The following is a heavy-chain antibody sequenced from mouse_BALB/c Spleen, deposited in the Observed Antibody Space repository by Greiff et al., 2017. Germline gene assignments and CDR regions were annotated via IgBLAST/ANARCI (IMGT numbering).Heavy chain of an antibody. V-gene: IGHV1S81*02. CDR2: INPSNGRT. CDR1: GYTFTSYW. D-gene: IGHD1-2*01. Sequence: QVQLQQPGAELVKPGASVKLSCKASGYTFTSYWMHWVKQRPGQGLEWIGEINPSNGRTNYNEKFKSKATLTVDKSSSTAYMQLSSLTSEDSAVYYCARYLTTATYYAMDYWGQGTSVTVSS. CDR3: ARYLTTATYYAMDY. J-gene: IGHJ4*01.